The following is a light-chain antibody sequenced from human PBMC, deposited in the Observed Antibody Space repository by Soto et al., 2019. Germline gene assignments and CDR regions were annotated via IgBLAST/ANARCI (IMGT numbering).Light chain of an antibody. CDR1: QSISSY. CDR2: DAS. CDR3: QLKYT. J-gene: IGKJ5*01. V-gene: IGKV1-33*01. Sequence: DIQMTQSPSSLSASVGDRVTITCRASQSISSYLNWYQQKPGKAPKLLIYDASNLETGVPSRFSGSGSGTDFTFTISSLQPEDIATYYCQLKYTFGQGTRLEIK.